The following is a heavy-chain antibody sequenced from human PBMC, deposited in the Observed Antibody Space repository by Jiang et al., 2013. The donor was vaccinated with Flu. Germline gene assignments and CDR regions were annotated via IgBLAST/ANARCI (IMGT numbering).Heavy chain of an antibody. CDR1: GGSISSYY. CDR2: IYYSGST. J-gene: IGHJ6*02. V-gene: IGHV4-59*01. Sequence: GSGLVKPSETLSLTCTVSGGSISSYYWSWIRQPPGKGLEWIGYIYYSGSTNYNPSLKSRVTISVDTSKNQFSLKLSSVTAADTAVYYCARGAYDFWSGYYLDAGRYYYYGMDVWGQGTTVTVSS. D-gene: IGHD3-3*01. CDR3: ARGAYDFWSGYYLDAGRYYYYGMDV.